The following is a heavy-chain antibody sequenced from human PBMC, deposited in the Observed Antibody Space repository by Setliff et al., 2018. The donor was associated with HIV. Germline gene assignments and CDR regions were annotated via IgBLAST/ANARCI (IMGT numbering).Heavy chain of an antibody. D-gene: IGHD4-17*01. V-gene: IGHV4-4*07. CDR3: ARDSPLDYGDYYFDY. CDR2: IYTSGTT. CDR1: GGSFSGYY. J-gene: IGHJ4*02. Sequence: ETLSLTCAVYGGSFSGYYWNWIRQPAGKRLEWIGRIYTSGTTNYNASLKSRVTMSVDMSKNQFSLKVNSVTAADTAVYYCARDSPLDYGDYYFDYWGRGTLVTVSS.